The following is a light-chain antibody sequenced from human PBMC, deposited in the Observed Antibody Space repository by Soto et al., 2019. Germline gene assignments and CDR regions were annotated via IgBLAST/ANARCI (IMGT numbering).Light chain of an antibody. CDR1: QDIGDS. V-gene: IGKV1-33*01. CDR2: DSL. Sequence: DIQMTQSPSSLSASVGARVTISCQASQDIGDSLNWYQQKEGRTPKLLIYDSLHLEPGVPSRFSGSRSGTRFSLTISSMQPEDVATYYCQQYHSYSLTFGGGTKVDIK. CDR3: QQYHSYSLT. J-gene: IGKJ4*01.